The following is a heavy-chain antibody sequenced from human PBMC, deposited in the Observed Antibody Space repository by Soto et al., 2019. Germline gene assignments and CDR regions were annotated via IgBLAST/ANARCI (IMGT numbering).Heavy chain of an antibody. CDR1: GGSISSGGYY. J-gene: IGHJ3*02. CDR2: IYYSGST. V-gene: IGHV4-31*03. Sequence: SETLSLTCTVSGGSISSGGYYWSWIRQHPGKGLEWIGYIYYSGSTYYNPSLKSRVTISVDTSKNQFSLKLSSVTAADTAVYYCARRVVVVVAATTNDAFDIWGQGTMVTVSS. D-gene: IGHD2-15*01. CDR3: ARRVVVVVAATTNDAFDI.